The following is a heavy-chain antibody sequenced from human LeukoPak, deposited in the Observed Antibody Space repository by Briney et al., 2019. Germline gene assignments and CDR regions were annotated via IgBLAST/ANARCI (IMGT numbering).Heavy chain of an antibody. J-gene: IGHJ6*02. Sequence: PSQTLSLTCAVSGGSISSGGYSWSWIRQPPGKGLEWIGYIYHSGSTYYNPSLKSRVTISVDRSKNQFSLKLSSVTAADTAVYYCARGIAAAGSYGMDVWGQGTTVTVSS. D-gene: IGHD6-13*01. CDR1: GGSISSGGYS. V-gene: IGHV4-30-2*01. CDR3: ARGIAAAGSYGMDV. CDR2: IYHSGST.